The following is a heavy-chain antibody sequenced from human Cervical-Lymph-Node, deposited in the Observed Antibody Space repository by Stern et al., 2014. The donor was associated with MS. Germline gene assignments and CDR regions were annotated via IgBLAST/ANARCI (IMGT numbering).Heavy chain of an antibody. J-gene: IGHJ4*02. CDR1: GGTFSSYR. CDR3: ARRDGTSSRNGLDY. V-gene: IGHV1-69*01. Sequence: VQLVXSGAEVKKPGSSVKVSCKVSGGTFSSYRISWVRQAPGQGLEWMGGITPIFGTANYAEKFQDRVTITADESTSTAYMELSSLRSEDTAVYFCARRDGTSSRNGLDYWGQGTLVTVSS. CDR2: ITPIFGTA. D-gene: IGHD6-13*01.